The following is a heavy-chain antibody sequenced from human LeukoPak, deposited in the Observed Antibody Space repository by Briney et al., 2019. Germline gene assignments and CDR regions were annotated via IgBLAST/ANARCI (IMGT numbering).Heavy chain of an antibody. CDR3: ARDIGGSYTAIDY. Sequence: PGGSLRLSCAASGFTFSTYSMNWVRQAPGKGLEWVSFITSSGNSMSYADSVKGRFTISGDNAKNSLYLQMNSLRAEDTAVYYCARDIGGSYTAIDYWGQGTLVTVSS. J-gene: IGHJ4*02. V-gene: IGHV3-48*04. CDR2: ITSSGNSM. CDR1: GFTFSTYS. D-gene: IGHD1-26*01.